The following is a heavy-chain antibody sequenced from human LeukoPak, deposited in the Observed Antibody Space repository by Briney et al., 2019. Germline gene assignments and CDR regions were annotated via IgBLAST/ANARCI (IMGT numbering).Heavy chain of an antibody. Sequence: ASVKVSCKASGYTFTSYGISWVRQAPGQGLEWMGWISAYNGNTNYAQKLQGRVTMTTDTSTSTAYMELRSLRSDDTAVYYCARAPGLLWFGELSHPPHFDYWGQGTLVTVSS. CDR3: ARAPGLLWFGELSHPPHFDY. J-gene: IGHJ4*02. CDR1: GYTFTSYG. D-gene: IGHD3-10*01. CDR2: ISAYNGNT. V-gene: IGHV1-18*01.